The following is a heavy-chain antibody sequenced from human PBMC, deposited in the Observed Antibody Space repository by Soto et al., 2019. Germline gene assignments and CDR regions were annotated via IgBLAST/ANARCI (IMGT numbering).Heavy chain of an antibody. CDR2: ISSYDDST. CDR3: ATRSPAFDY. CDR1: GYNFISYD. J-gene: IGHJ4*02. V-gene: IGHV1-18*01. Sequence: GASVKVSCKASGYNFISYDFNWVRQAAGQGFEWMGWISSYDDSTTYAQKFQGRVTMTTDTSTSTAYMEMRSLRSDDTAVYYCATRSPAFDYWGQGTLVTVSS.